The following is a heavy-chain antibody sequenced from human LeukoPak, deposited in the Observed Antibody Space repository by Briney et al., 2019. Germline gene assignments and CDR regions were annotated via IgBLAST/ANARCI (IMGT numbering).Heavy chain of an antibody. CDR3: ARGSPKHDS. J-gene: IGHJ5*01. CDR1: GGSFGGYN. Sequence: SETLSLTCAVYGGSFGGYNWNWVRQFPGKGMEWIGETNHTGDTKYNPSLKSRLTMSVDTSKNQFSLKLKSVTAADTGVYYCARGSPKHDSWGQGTLVTVFS. CDR2: TNHTGDT. V-gene: IGHV4-34*01.